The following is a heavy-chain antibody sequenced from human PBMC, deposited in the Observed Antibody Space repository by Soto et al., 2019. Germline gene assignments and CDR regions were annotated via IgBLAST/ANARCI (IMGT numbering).Heavy chain of an antibody. Sequence: PGGSLRLSCAASGFTFSSYWMHWVRQAPGKGLVWVSAISGSGGSTYYADSVKGRFTISRDNSKNTLYLQMNSLRAEDTAVYYCAKDRQYQLPPLQLDYWGQGTLVTVSS. CDR2: ISGSGGST. V-gene: IGHV3-23*01. CDR1: GFTFSSYW. D-gene: IGHD2-2*01. CDR3: AKDRQYQLPPLQLDY. J-gene: IGHJ4*02.